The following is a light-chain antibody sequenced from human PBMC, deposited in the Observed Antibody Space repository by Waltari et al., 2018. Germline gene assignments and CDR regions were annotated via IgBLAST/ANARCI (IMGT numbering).Light chain of an antibody. CDR1: NIGSRS. Sequence: SYVLTQPPSVSVAPGKTARITCGGNNIGSRSVHRYQQKPGQAPVLVIYFDTDRPSGIPERFSGSNSGNTATLTISRVEAGDEADYYCQVWDSTSAHQYVFGTGTKVTVL. V-gene: IGLV3-21*04. J-gene: IGLJ1*01. CDR2: FDT. CDR3: QVWDSTSAHQYV.